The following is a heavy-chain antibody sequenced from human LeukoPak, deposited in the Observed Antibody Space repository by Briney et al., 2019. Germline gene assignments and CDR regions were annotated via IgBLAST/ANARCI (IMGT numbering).Heavy chain of an antibody. CDR3: AGKIAWWALDI. CDR1: GYTFTSYA. D-gene: IGHD2-8*02. J-gene: IGHJ3*02. V-gene: IGHV7-4-1*02. CDR2: INTNTGNP. Sequence: ASVKVSCKASGYTFTSYAMNWGRHAPGQRVEWMGWINTNTGNPTYAQGFTGRFVFSLDTSVSTAYLQISSLKAEDTAVYYCAGKIAWWALDIWGQGTMVTVSS.